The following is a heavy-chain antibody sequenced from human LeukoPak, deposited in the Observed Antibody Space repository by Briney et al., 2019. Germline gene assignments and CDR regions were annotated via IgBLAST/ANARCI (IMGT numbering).Heavy chain of an antibody. CDR3: ARVEMATMTSNWFDP. D-gene: IGHD5-24*01. CDR2: IIPLFNTP. CDR1: GGTFSSYS. J-gene: IGHJ5*02. Sequence: SVKVSCKDSGGTFSSYSINWVRQAPRQGLEWMGGIIPLFNTPNYAQKFQGRVTITADESTSTAYMELSSLRSEDTAVYYCARVEMATMTSNWFDPWGQGTLVTVSS. V-gene: IGHV1-69*13.